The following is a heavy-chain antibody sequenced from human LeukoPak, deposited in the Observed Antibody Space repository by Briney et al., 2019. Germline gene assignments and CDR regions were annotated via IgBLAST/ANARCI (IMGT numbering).Heavy chain of an antibody. CDR2: INQDGSEE. J-gene: IGHJ6*04. Sequence: PGGSLRLSCAASGFTFSNYWMDWVRQAPGQGLEWVANINQDGSEEYYVDSVKGRFTISRDNARNSLHLQMNSLRAEDTAVYYCARDPYSGYGGGMDVWGKGTTVTISS. V-gene: IGHV3-7*01. CDR1: GFTFSNYW. CDR3: ARDPYSGYGGGMDV. D-gene: IGHD5-12*01.